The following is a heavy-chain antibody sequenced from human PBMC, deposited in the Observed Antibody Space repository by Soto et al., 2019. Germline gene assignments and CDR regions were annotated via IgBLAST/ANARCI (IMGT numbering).Heavy chain of an antibody. V-gene: IGHV3-66*01. Sequence: EVQLVESGGTLVQPGGSLKLSCAASGFDASVNFMTWVRQAPGKGLEWVSAINYAGTTFYADSVKGRFTISRDDSKNTLFLQMNSLRVEDTAMYYGVRESYSCGMDVWGQGTAVTVSS. J-gene: IGHJ6*02. CDR1: GFDASVNF. CDR2: INYAGTT. CDR3: VRESYSCGMDV.